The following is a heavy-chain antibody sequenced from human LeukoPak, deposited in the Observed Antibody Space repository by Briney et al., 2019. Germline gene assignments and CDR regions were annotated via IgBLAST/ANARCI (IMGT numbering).Heavy chain of an antibody. J-gene: IGHJ4*02. CDR1: GFTFSSYE. CDR2: ISSSGSTI. CDR3: ARVQAAAESLLGLDY. D-gene: IGHD6-13*01. Sequence: PGGSLRLSCAASGFTFSSYEMNCVRQAPGKGLEWVSYISSSGSTIYYADSVKGRFTISRDNAKNSLYLQMNSLRAEDTAVYYCARVQAAAESLLGLDYWGQGTLVTVSS. V-gene: IGHV3-48*03.